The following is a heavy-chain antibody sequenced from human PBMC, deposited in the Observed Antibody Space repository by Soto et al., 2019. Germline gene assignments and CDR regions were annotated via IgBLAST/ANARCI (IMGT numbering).Heavy chain of an antibody. CDR2: IWYDGIDK. V-gene: IGHV3-33*01. Sequence: QVQLVESGGGVVQPGRSLRLSCAASGVTFSSYGMHWVRQAPGKGLEWVAVIWYDGIDKYYADSVKGRFTISRDNSKNTLYLQMISLGDEDTAVYYCAMDTGWGQGTLATVSS. J-gene: IGHJ4*02. CDR1: GVTFSSYG. D-gene: IGHD5-18*01. CDR3: AMDTG.